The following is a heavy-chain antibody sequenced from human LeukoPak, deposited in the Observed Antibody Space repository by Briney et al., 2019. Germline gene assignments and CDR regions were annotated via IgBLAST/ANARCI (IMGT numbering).Heavy chain of an antibody. CDR3: AIGMATGY. Sequence: GGSLRLSCAASGFPFSSYAMNWVRQAPGKGLEWVSIIIGSSGSTFYADSVKGRFTISRDNSKNTLYLQMNSLRAEDTAVYYCAIGMATGYWGQGTLVTVSS. J-gene: IGHJ4*02. D-gene: IGHD5-24*01. CDR1: GFPFSSYA. CDR2: IIGSSGST. V-gene: IGHV3-23*01.